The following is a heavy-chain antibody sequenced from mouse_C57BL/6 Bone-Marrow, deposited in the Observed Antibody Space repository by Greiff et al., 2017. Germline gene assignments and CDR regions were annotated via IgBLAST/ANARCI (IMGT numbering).Heavy chain of an antibody. V-gene: IGHV1-64*01. Sequence: VKLVESGAELVRPGASVKSSCKASGYTFTSYWMHWVKQRPGQGLEWIGMIHPNSGSTNYNEKFKSKATLTVDKSSSTAYMQLSSLTSEDSAVYYCARYYGSSLYAMDYWGQGTSVTVSS. CDR2: IHPNSGST. J-gene: IGHJ4*01. D-gene: IGHD1-1*01. CDR3: ARYYGSSLYAMDY. CDR1: GYTFTSYW.